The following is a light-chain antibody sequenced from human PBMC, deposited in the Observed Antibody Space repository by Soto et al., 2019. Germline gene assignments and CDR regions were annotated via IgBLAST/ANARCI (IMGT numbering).Light chain of an antibody. J-gene: IGLJ2*01. CDR1: SSDVGGYNY. CDR2: EVS. Sequence: QSALTQPPSASGSPGQSVTISCTGTSSDVGGYNYISWYQQHPGKAPKLMIYEVSKRPSGVPDRFSGSKSGNTASLTVSGPQAEDEADYYCSSYAGSNHVVFGGGTKLTVL. V-gene: IGLV2-8*01. CDR3: SSYAGSNHVV.